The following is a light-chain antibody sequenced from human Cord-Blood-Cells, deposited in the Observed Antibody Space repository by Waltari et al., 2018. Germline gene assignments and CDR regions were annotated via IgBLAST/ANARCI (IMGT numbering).Light chain of an antibody. V-gene: IGKV3-15*01. CDR1: QSVSSN. J-gene: IGKJ1*01. Sequence: EIVMTQSPATLSVSPGERATLSCRASQSVSSNLAWYQQKPSQAPRLLIYGASTRATGIPAMFSGSGAGTEFTLTISRLQSEDFAVYYCQQYNNWPPWTFGQGTKVEIK. CDR3: QQYNNWPPWT. CDR2: GAS.